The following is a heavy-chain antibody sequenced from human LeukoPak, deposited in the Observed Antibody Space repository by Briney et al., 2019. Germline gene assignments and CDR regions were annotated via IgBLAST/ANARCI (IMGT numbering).Heavy chain of an antibody. D-gene: IGHD3-22*01. CDR1: GFIFSDYY. Sequence: GGSLRPSCAASGFIFSDYYMTWFRQAPGKGLEGFSYIGSSGSTIYYADSVKGRFTVSRDNAKDSLYLQMNSLRAEDTAVYYCAGTVSGYYRRRGFDPWGQGTLVTVSS. J-gene: IGHJ5*02. CDR2: IGSSGSTI. CDR3: AGTVSGYYRRRGFDP. V-gene: IGHV3-11*01.